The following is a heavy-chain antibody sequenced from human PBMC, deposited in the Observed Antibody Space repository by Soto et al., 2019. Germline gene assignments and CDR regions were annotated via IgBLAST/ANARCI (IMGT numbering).Heavy chain of an antibody. CDR3: ARDAAVAGSNGFDD. CDR2: IDWDDDK. CDR1: GFSLTTSGMR. D-gene: IGHD6-19*01. J-gene: IGHJ4*02. V-gene: IGHV2-70*04. Sequence: VNPTQTLTLTCTFSGFSLTTSGMRVSWIRQPPGKALEWLARIDWDDDKFYSTSLKTRLTISKDTSKNQVVLTMTNMDPVDTATYYCARDAAVAGSNGFDDWGQGTLVTVSS.